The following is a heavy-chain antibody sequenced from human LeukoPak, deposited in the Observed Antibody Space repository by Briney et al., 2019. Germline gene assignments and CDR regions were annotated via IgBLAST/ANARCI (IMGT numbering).Heavy chain of an antibody. CDR2: ISYDGSNK. Sequence: GRPLRLSCAASGFTFSSYGMHWVRQAPGKGLEWVAVISYDGSNKYYADSVKGRFTISRDNSKNTVYLQMNSLRAEDTAVYYCAKEDGSGSSVFLDAFDIWGQETMVTVSS. CDR3: AKEDGSGSSVFLDAFDI. J-gene: IGHJ3*02. CDR1: GFTFSSYG. V-gene: IGHV3-30*18. D-gene: IGHD3-10*01.